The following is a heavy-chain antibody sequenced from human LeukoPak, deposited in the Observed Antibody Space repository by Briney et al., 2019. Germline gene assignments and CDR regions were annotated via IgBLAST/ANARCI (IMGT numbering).Heavy chain of an antibody. D-gene: IGHD4-17*01. CDR1: GFTFSTYA. CDR2: ISGSGGST. Sequence: PGGSLRLSCSVSGFTFSTYAMNWVRQAPGKGLEWVSAISGSGGSTYYADSVKGRFTISRDNSKNTLYLQMNSLRAEDTAVYYCAKGDYGDYDGAFDIWGQGTMVTVSS. J-gene: IGHJ3*02. CDR3: AKGDYGDYDGAFDI. V-gene: IGHV3-23*01.